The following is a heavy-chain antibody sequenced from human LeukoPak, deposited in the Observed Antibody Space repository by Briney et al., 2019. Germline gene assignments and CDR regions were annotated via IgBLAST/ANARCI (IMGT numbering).Heavy chain of an antibody. CDR3: ARDRAVKARIGGMDV. CDR1: GFTFSSYA. D-gene: IGHD5-24*01. V-gene: IGHV3-23*01. Sequence: GGSLRLSCAASGFTFSSYAMSWVRQAPGKGLEWVSAISGSGGSTYYADSVKGRFTISRDNSKNTLYLQMSSLRAEDTGIYYCARDRAVKARIGGMDVWGQGTTVIVSS. CDR2: ISGSGGST. J-gene: IGHJ6*02.